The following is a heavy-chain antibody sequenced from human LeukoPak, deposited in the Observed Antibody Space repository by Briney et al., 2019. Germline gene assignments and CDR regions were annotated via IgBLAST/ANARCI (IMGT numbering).Heavy chain of an antibody. Sequence: SVKASCKASGGTFSSYAISWVRQAPGQGLEWMGGIIPIFGTANYAQKFQERVTITRDMSTSTAYMELSSLRSEDTAVYYCAAGLGESSGYYYVFGLSWGQGTLVTVSS. CDR3: AAGLGESSGYYYVFGLS. D-gene: IGHD3-22*01. V-gene: IGHV1-69*05. CDR2: IIPIFGTA. CDR1: GGTFSSYA. J-gene: IGHJ5*02.